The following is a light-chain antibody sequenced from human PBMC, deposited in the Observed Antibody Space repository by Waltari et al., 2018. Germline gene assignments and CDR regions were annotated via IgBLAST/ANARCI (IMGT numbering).Light chain of an antibody. CDR3: ASWDASLNGWV. Sequence: QSVLTQPPSASGTPGQRVTISCSGGRPNIGRNSVNWFQQLPGTAPRLFIYFTDQRPSGVPGRFSGSKSGTSASLAISGLQSGDEADYYCASWDASLNGWVFGGGTKLTVL. CDR2: FTD. CDR1: RPNIGRNS. V-gene: IGLV1-44*01. J-gene: IGLJ3*02.